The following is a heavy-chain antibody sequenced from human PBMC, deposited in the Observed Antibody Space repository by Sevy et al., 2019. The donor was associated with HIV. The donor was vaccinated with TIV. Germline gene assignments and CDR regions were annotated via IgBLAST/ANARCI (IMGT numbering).Heavy chain of an antibody. J-gene: IGHJ6*01. CDR1: GGSISSGGYY. CDR3: ARDSYYYDSSGYSQRFYGMDV. V-gene: IGHV4-31*02. D-gene: IGHD3-22*01. Sequence: SQTLSLTCTVSGGSISSGGYYWSWIRQHPGEGLEWIGYIYYSGSTYYNPSLKSRVTISVDTSKNQFSLKLSSVTAADTAVYYCARDSYYYDSSGYSQRFYGMDVWGQGTTVTVSS. CDR2: IYYSGST.